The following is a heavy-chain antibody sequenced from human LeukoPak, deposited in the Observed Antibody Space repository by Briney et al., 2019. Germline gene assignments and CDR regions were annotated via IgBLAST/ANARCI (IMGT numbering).Heavy chain of an antibody. D-gene: IGHD6-13*01. J-gene: IGHJ4*02. CDR3: AKRIAAAGPYFDY. Sequence: GGSLRLSCAASGFTFSSYGMHWVRQAPGKGLEWVAVISYDGSNKYYADSVKGRFTIPRDNSKNTLYLQMNSLRAENTAVYYCAKRIAAAGPYFDYWGQGTLVTVSS. CDR2: ISYDGSNK. V-gene: IGHV3-30*18. CDR1: GFTFSSYG.